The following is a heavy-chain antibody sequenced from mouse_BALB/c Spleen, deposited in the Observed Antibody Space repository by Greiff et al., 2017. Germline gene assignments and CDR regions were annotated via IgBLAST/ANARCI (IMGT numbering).Heavy chain of an antibody. CDR3: ARSYYGYDYAMDY. CDR1: GFNIKDTY. Sequence: EVQLQESGAELVKPGASVKLSCTASGFNIKDTYMHWVKQRPEQGLEWIGRIDPANGNTKYDPKFQGKATITADTSSNTAYLQLSSLTSEDTAVYYCARSYYGYDYAMDYWGQGTSVTVSS. V-gene: IGHV14-3*02. CDR2: IDPANGNT. J-gene: IGHJ4*01. D-gene: IGHD2-2*01.